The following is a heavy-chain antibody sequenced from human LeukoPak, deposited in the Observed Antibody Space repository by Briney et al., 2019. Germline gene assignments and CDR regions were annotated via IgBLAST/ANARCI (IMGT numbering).Heavy chain of an antibody. D-gene: IGHD3-9*01. CDR2: INFIGRT. CDR3: ARLTKGRYFDYIFAF. CDR1: GFSVSDPLSY. Sequence: PSETLSLTCTVSGFSVSDPLSYWGWVRQPPGKGLEWIAEINFIGRTSYNSSLNSRVTMSVDTSKNQFSLKMTSLTAAGTAVYFCARLTKGRYFDYIFAFWGQGILVTVSS. J-gene: IGHJ4*02. V-gene: IGHV4-39*01.